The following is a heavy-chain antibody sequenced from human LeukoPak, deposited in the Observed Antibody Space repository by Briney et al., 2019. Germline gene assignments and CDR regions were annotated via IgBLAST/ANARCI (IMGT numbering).Heavy chain of an antibody. V-gene: IGHV4-34*01. Sequence: SETLSLTCAVYGGSFSGYYWSWIRQPPGKGLEWIGEINHSGSTNYNPSLKSRVTISVDTSKNQFSLKLSSVTAADTAVYYCARDTRAATGLNWFDPWGQGTLVTVSS. D-gene: IGHD6-13*01. CDR1: GGSFSGYY. CDR2: INHSGST. J-gene: IGHJ5*02. CDR3: ARDTRAATGLNWFDP.